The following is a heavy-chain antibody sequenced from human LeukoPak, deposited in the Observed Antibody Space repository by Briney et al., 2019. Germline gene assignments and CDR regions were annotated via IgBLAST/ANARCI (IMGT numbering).Heavy chain of an antibody. CDR2: ISYDGSNK. J-gene: IGHJ4*02. CDR3: AKDLLVY. V-gene: IGHV3-30*18. CDR1: GFTFSSYD. Sequence: GGSLRLSCAASGFTFSSYDMHWVRQAPGKGLEWVAVISYDGSNKYYADSVKGRFTISRDNSKNTLYLQMNSLRAEDTGVYYCAKDLLVYWGQGTLFTVSS.